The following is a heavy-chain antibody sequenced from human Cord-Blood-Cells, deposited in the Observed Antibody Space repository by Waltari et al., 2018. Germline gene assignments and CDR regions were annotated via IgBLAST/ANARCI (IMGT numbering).Heavy chain of an antibody. CDR2: IYYSGST. CDR1: GGSISSSSYY. D-gene: IGHD6-13*01. J-gene: IGHJ4*02. Sequence: QLQLQESGPGLVKPSETLSLTCTVSGGSISSSSYYWGWIRQPPGKGLEWIGSIYYSGSTYYNPSLKSRVTISVDTSKNQFSLKLSSVIAADTAVYYCARQDSSSWYDYWGQGTLVTVSS. V-gene: IGHV4-39*01. CDR3: ARQDSSSWYDY.